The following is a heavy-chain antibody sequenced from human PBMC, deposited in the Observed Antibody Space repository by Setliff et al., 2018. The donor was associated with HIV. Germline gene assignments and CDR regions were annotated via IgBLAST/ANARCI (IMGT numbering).Heavy chain of an antibody. J-gene: IGHJ4*02. D-gene: IGHD3-22*01. V-gene: IGHV4-38-2*02. CDR1: GYSTSSGYY. CDR2: IYHSGST. CDR3: ARDYYDSSGYLAFDY. Sequence: SETLSLTCAVSGYSTSSGYYWGWIRQPPGKGLEWIGSIYHSGSTYYNPSLKSRVTISVDTSKNQFSLKLSSVTAADTAVYYCARDYYDSSGYLAFDYWGQGTQVTVSS.